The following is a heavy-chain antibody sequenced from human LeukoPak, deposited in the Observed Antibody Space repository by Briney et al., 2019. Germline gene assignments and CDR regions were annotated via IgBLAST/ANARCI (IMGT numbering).Heavy chain of an antibody. CDR1: GFTVRSNY. CDR3: ARDLTTVTTKAWAY. V-gene: IGHV3-53*01. CDR2: IYSGGYT. Sequence: GGSLRLSCAPSGFTVRSNYMSWVRQAPGKGLEWVSVIYSGGYTYYADSVKGRFTISRDNAKNSLYLQMNSLRAEDTAVYYCARDLTTVTTKAWAYWGQGTLVTVSS. D-gene: IGHD4-17*01. J-gene: IGHJ4*02.